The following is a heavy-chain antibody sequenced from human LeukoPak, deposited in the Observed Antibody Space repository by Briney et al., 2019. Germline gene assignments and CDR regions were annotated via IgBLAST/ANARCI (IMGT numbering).Heavy chain of an antibody. CDR3: ARRWNYGRNYYIDV. D-gene: IGHD1-7*01. V-gene: IGHV4-34*01. CDR1: GGSFSNYY. J-gene: IGHJ6*03. Sequence: SETLSLTCAVYGGSFSNYYWSWIRQSPGKGLEWIGEINDSGTINYNPSLMSRVTISVDKSKNQFSLKLSSVPAADTAVYYCARRWNYGRNYYIDVWGKGATVSVSS. CDR2: INDSGTI.